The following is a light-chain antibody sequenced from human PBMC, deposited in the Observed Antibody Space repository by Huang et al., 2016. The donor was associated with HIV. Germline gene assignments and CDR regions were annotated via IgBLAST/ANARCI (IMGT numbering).Light chain of an antibody. CDR1: QGIRNE. Sequence: AIQMTPSPSSLSASVGDWVTITCRASQGIRNELGWYQQKPWKAPNLLIYAASSLQSGVPSRFSGSGSGTDFTLTISSLQPEDFATYYCLQDYNYPLTFGQGTKVEIK. CDR3: LQDYNYPLT. J-gene: IGKJ1*01. V-gene: IGKV1-6*01. CDR2: AAS.